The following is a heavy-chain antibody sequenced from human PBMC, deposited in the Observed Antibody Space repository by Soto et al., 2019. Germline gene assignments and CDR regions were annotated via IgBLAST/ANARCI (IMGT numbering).Heavy chain of an antibody. CDR2: IYSGGST. J-gene: IGHJ4*02. Sequence: GGSLRLSCAASGFTVGSNYMSWVRQAPGKGLEWVSVIYSGGSTYYADSVKGRFTISRHNSKNTLYPQMNSLRAEDTAVYYCARLYGSGSYQVYWGQGTLVTVSS. CDR1: GFTVGSNY. D-gene: IGHD3-10*01. CDR3: ARLYGSGSYQVY. V-gene: IGHV3-53*04.